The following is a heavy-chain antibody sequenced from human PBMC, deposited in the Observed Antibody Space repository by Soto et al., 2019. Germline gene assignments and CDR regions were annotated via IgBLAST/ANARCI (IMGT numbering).Heavy chain of an antibody. CDR2: ISSTTNYI. J-gene: IGHJ4*02. V-gene: IGHV3-21*06. Sequence: GSLRLSCAASGFTFTRYSMNWVRQAPGKGLEWVPSISSTTNYIYYGDSMKGRFTISRDNAKNSLYLEMSSLRAEDTAVYYCARESEDLTSNFDYWGQGTLVTFSS. CDR1: GFTFTRYS. CDR3: ARESEDLTSNFDY.